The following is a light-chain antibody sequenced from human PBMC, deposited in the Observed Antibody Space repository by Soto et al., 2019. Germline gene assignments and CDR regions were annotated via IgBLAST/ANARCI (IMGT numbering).Light chain of an antibody. CDR3: VLYMGSGISV. CDR2: NTN. J-gene: IGLJ3*02. CDR1: SGSVSISYY. Sequence: QAVVTQEPSFSVSPGGTVTLTCGLSSGSVSISYYPSWYQQTPGQAPRTLIYNTNTRSSGVPDRFSGSILGKKAALTITGAQADDESDYYCVLYMGSGISVFGGGTKVTVL. V-gene: IGLV8-61*01.